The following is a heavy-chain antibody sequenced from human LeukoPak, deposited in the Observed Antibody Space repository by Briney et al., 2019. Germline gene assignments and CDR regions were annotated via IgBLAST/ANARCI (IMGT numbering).Heavy chain of an antibody. CDR2: ISAYNGNT. Sequence: ASVKVSCKASGYIFTSYGISWVRQAPGQGLEWMGWISAYNGNTNYAQKLQGRVTMTTDTSTSTAYMELRSLRSDDTAVYYCARVRITMVRGDFDYWGQGTLVTVSS. V-gene: IGHV1-18*01. D-gene: IGHD3-10*01. CDR1: GYIFTSYG. CDR3: ARVRITMVRGDFDY. J-gene: IGHJ4*02.